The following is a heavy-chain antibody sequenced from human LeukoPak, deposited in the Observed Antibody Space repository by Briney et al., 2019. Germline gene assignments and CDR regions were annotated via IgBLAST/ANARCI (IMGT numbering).Heavy chain of an antibody. CDR3: AKRGVVIRGLLVIGYHQEAYHYDF. Sequence: GASLRLSCVVSGISLSNYAMTWVRQAPGKGMEWVSLISERGGSTTYADSVKGRFTISRDTSLNTLYLQMNNLRAEDTAVYFCAKRGVVIRGLLVIGYHQEAYHYDFWGQGVLVTVSS. CDR1: GISLSNYA. D-gene: IGHD3-10*01. V-gene: IGHV3-23*01. CDR2: ISERGGST. J-gene: IGHJ4*02.